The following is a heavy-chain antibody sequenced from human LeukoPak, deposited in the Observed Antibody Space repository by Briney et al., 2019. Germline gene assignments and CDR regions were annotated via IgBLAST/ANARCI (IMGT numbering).Heavy chain of an antibody. Sequence: PGGSLRLSCAASGFTFSSYEMNWVRQAPGKGLEWVSYISSSASTIYYADSMKGRFTISRDNAKNSLYLQMNSLRAEDTAVYYCAREFMGVYFDYWGQGTLVTVSS. CDR3: AREFMGVYFDY. D-gene: IGHD3-16*01. CDR1: GFTFSSYE. CDR2: ISSSASTI. J-gene: IGHJ4*02. V-gene: IGHV3-48*03.